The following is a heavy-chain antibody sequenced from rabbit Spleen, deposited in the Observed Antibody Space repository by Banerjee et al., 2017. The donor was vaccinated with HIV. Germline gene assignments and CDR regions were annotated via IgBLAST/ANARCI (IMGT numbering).Heavy chain of an antibody. CDR3: ARNLENYAGSSYLDL. Sequence: EESGGDLVKPGGTLTLTCTVSGFSFSSNWICWVRQAPGKGLEWIACIDTSDGDTDYANWVNGRFTISRSTSLNTVTLQLNSLTVADTATYFCARNLENYAGSSYLDLWGPGTLVTVS. CDR2: IDTSDGDT. J-gene: IGHJ4*01. CDR1: GFSFSSNW. V-gene: IGHV1S47*01. D-gene: IGHD8-1*01.